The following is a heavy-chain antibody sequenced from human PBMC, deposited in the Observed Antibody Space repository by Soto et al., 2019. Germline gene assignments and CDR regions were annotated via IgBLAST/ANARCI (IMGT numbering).Heavy chain of an antibody. CDR3: ARDYCSGGSCYSGY. V-gene: IGHV3-53*01. D-gene: IGHD2-15*01. J-gene: IGHJ4*02. CDR1: GFTVSSNY. CDR2: IYSGGST. Sequence: GGSLRLSCTASGFTVSSNYMSWVRQAPGKGLEWVSVIYSGGSTYYADSVKGRFTISRDNSKNTLYLQMNSLRAEDTAVYYCARDYCSGGSCYSGYWGQGTLVTVSS.